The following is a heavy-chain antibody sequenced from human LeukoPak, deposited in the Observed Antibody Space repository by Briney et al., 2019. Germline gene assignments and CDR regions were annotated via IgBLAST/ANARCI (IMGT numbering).Heavy chain of an antibody. V-gene: IGHV1-2*02. CDR2: INPNSGGT. J-gene: IGHJ6*03. Sequence: EASVKVSCKTSKNMFTGYFMHWVRQAPGQGLEWIGWINPNSGGTLFARRFQGRVTMTRDTSIRATYMELSRLTSDDTALYYCAAQCNDDFCYKRDYMDVWSKGTMVIVSS. D-gene: IGHD2-2*02. CDR1: KNMFTGYF. CDR3: AAQCNDDFCYKRDYMDV.